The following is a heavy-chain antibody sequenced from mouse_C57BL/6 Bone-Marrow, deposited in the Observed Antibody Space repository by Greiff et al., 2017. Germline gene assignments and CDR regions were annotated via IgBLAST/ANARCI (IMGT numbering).Heavy chain of an antibody. Sequence: VQLQQSGAELVRPGASVKLSCTASGFNIKDDYIHWVKQRPEQGLEWIGRIDPEIGGTEYASKFQGKATITSDTSSNTAYLQLSSLTSEDTAVYYCSSFDGNYCDFWGQGTPLAVAS. D-gene: IGHD2-3*01. V-gene: IGHV14-4*01. CDR3: SSFDGNYCDF. CDR1: GFNIKDDY. CDR2: IDPEIGGT. J-gene: IGHJ2*01.